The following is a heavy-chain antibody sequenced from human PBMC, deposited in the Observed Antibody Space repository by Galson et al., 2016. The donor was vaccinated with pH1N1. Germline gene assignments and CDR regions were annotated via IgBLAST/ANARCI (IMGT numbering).Heavy chain of an antibody. Sequence: SVKVSCKASGYTFTSYGISWVRQAPGQGLEWMGWISAYNGNTNYAQTLQGRVTMTTDTSTSTAYMELRSLRSDDTAVYYCASPGYGDYVGYFDYWGQGTLVTVSS. CDR1: GYTFTSYG. V-gene: IGHV1-18*01. J-gene: IGHJ4*02. CDR2: ISAYNGNT. D-gene: IGHD4-17*01. CDR3: ASPGYGDYVGYFDY.